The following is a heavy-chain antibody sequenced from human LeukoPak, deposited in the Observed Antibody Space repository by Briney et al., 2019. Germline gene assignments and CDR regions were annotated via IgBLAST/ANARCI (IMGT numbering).Heavy chain of an antibody. D-gene: IGHD6-13*01. CDR2: ISYSGKT. CDR3: AREESSFYYMDV. CDR1: GDSISSSPYY. Sequence: PSETLSLTCTVSGDSISSSPYYWGWIRQPPGKGLEWIGSISYSGKTYYNSSFKSRVTISVDTSKNQFSLKLSSVTAADTAVYYCAREESSFYYMDVWGKGTTVTVSS. V-gene: IGHV4-39*07. J-gene: IGHJ6*03.